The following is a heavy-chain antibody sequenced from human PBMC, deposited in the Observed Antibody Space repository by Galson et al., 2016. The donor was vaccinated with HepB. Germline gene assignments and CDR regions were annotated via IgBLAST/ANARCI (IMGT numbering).Heavy chain of an antibody. J-gene: IGHJ4*02. Sequence: SVKVSCKASGYTFTSYYMHWVRQAPGQGLEWMGIINPIDGSATSAQKFRDRVTMTRDTSTRTVYMELSSLRPDDTAVYYCARDGGYSYVANWGNIAPPANFLDYWGQGTLVTVSS. D-gene: IGHD5-18*01. CDR1: GYTFTSYY. V-gene: IGHV1-46*01. CDR3: ARDGGYSYVANWGNIAPPANFLDY. CDR2: INPIDGSA.